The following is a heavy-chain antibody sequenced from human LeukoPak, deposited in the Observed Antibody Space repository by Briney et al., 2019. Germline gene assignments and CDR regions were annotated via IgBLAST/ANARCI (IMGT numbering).Heavy chain of an antibody. CDR3: ARGGELYVC. CDR1: GYTFTSYG. V-gene: IGHV1-18*01. CDR2: VSAYNGNT. D-gene: IGHD1-26*01. Sequence: ASVKVSCKASGYTFTSYGISWVRQAPGQGLEWMGWVSAYNGNTKSAQKFQGRVTMTTDSSTSTAYMELRSLRSDDTAVYYCARGGELYVCWGQGTQVIVSS. J-gene: IGHJ4*02.